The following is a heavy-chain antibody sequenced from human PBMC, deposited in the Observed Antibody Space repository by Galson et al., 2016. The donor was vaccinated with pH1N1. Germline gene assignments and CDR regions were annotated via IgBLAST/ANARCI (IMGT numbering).Heavy chain of an antibody. CDR2: VKSEANGGKT. CDR1: GLTFRNVW. J-gene: IGHJ4*02. Sequence: SLRLSCAASGLTFRNVWMSWVRQAPGKGLEWVGRVKSEANGGKTDYAAPARGRFIISRNDSESTVFLQINRLQIEDTAVYFCTTEGQRYGAFWGQGTLVAVSS. V-gene: IGHV3-15*01. D-gene: IGHD3-10*01. CDR3: TTEGQRYGAF.